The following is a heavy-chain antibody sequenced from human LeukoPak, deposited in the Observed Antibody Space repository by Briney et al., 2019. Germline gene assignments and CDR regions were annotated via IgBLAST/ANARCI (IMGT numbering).Heavy chain of an antibody. CDR3: ARIYYNAFNI. V-gene: IGHV1-8*03. CDR1: GYTFTSYD. J-gene: IGHJ3*02. D-gene: IGHD3-10*01. Sequence: ASVKVSCKASGYTFTSYDINCVRQAPGQGVEWMGWMNPISGNTGYTQKFQGRVTITRNTSISTAYMGLSSLRSEETAVYYCARIYYNAFNIWGKGTMVTVP. CDR2: MNPISGNT.